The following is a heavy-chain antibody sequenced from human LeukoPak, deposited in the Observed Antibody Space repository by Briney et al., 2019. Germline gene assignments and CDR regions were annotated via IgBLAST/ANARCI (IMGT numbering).Heavy chain of an antibody. V-gene: IGHV3-30-3*01. D-gene: IGHD3-3*01. CDR3: ARDPSPGFWSGYYYY. J-gene: IGHJ4*02. Sequence: GGSLRLSCAASGFTFSSYAVHWVRQAPGKGLEWVAVISYDGSNKYYADSVKGRFTISRDNSKSTLYLQMNSLRAEDTAVYYCARDPSPGFWSGYYYYWGQGTLVTVSS. CDR1: GFTFSSYA. CDR2: ISYDGSNK.